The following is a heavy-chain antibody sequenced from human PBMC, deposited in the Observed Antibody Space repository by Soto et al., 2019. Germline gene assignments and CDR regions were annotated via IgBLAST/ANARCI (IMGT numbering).Heavy chain of an antibody. CDR2: IRNRANGYSS. J-gene: IGHJ4*02. CDR1: GFSFRDHY. V-gene: IGHV3-72*01. D-gene: IGHD3-10*01. Sequence: PGGSLRLSCAASGFSFRDHYMDWVRQAPGKGLEWVGRIRNRANGYSSEYAASVKGRFTISRDDSESSLYLQMNTLKTEDTAIYYCTVSGGYYDESPKYWGQGALVTVSS. CDR3: TVSGGYYDESPKY.